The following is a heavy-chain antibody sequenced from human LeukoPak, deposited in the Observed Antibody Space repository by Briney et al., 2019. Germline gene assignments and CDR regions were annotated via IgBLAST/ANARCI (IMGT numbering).Heavy chain of an antibody. Sequence: ASAKVSCKASGYTFTSYGISWVRQAPGQGLEWMGWISAYNGNTNYAQKLQGRVTMTTDTSTSTAYMELRSLRSDDTAVYYCARAQGYYDFWSGYSGNAFDIWGQGTMVTVSS. CDR2: ISAYNGNT. CDR3: ARAQGYYDFWSGYSGNAFDI. D-gene: IGHD3-3*01. CDR1: GYTFTSYG. J-gene: IGHJ3*02. V-gene: IGHV1-18*01.